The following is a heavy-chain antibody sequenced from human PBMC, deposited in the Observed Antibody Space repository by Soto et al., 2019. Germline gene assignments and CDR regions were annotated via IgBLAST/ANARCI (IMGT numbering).Heavy chain of an antibody. CDR2: IIPIFGTA. CDR1: GGTFSSYA. Sequence: SVKVSCKASGGTFSSYAISWVRQAPGQGLEWMGGIIPIFGTANYAQKFQGRVTITADESTSTAYMELSSLRSEDTAVYYCAREYSSSSSYYYAMDVWGQGTTVTVSS. J-gene: IGHJ6*02. V-gene: IGHV1-69*13. D-gene: IGHD6-6*01. CDR3: AREYSSSSSYYYAMDV.